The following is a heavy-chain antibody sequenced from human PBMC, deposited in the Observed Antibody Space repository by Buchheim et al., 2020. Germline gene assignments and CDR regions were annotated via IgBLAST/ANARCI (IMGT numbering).Heavy chain of an antibody. CDR1: GGSISSYY. V-gene: IGHV4-59*01. CDR3: ARGGFYDFDFDC. D-gene: IGHD3-3*01. CDR2: IYYDGIT. Sequence: QVQLQESGPGLVKPSETLSLTCTVSGGSISSYYWSWIRQPPGKGLEWLGYIYYDGITNYNPSLKSRVTISVDTSKNQFSLNLSSVTAADTAVYYCARGGFYDFDFDCWGQGAL. J-gene: IGHJ4*02.